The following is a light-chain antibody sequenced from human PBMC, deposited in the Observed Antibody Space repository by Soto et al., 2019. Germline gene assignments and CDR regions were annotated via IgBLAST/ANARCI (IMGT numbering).Light chain of an antibody. J-gene: IGKJ1*01. CDR1: HSISTY. Sequence: DIQMTQSPSSLSASIGDRVTITCQARHSISTYVNWYQQKPGKAPQLLIYGASSLQSGVPSRLSGRGSGTDFTLTISSLQPEDFATYYCQQSYSNPKTFGQGTKVQI. CDR2: GAS. CDR3: QQSYSNPKT. V-gene: IGKV1-39*01.